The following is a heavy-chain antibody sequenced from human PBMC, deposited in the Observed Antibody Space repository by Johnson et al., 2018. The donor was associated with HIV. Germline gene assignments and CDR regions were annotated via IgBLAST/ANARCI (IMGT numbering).Heavy chain of an antibody. J-gene: IGHJ3*02. Sequence: QVLLVESGGGVVQSGRSLRLSCAASGFAFSRFAMHWVRQVPDKGLEWVAVISYDGTNQYHADSVKGRFTISRDNSKNTLYLQMNSLRAEDTALYYCAKITQATIARWSGPYGAFGIWGQGTMFTVSS. CDR1: GFAFSRFA. CDR3: AKITQATIARWSGPYGAFGI. D-gene: IGHD2-15*01. CDR2: ISYDGTNQ. V-gene: IGHV3-30*18.